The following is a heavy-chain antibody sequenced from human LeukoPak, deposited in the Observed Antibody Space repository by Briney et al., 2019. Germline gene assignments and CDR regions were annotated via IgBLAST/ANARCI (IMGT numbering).Heavy chain of an antibody. Sequence: GGSLSLSCAASGFTFSTYGMHWVRQAPGKGLEWVTFIQYDGSVELYGDSVKGRFTISRDNSKNTLYLQMNSPRAEDTAVYFCAKDVVGQQWPENYWGQGTLVTVSS. V-gene: IGHV3-30*02. CDR2: IQYDGSVE. D-gene: IGHD6-19*01. CDR1: GFTFSTYG. J-gene: IGHJ4*02. CDR3: AKDVVGQQWPENY.